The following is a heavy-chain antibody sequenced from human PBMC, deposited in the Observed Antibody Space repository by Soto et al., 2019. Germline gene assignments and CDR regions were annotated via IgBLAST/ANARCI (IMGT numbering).Heavy chain of an antibody. CDR2: IYHSGTT. CDR3: ARYSSGNGTFDY. V-gene: IGHV4-4*02. CDR1: GGSISSSNW. J-gene: IGHJ4*02. Sequence: QVQLQESGPGLVKPSGTLSLTCAVSGGSISSSNWWSWVRQPPGKGLEWIGEIYHSGTTSYNPSRKSRVSTSVDKHRNQLLLNLSSVTAADTAGYYCARYSSGNGTFDYWGEGTLVTVSS. D-gene: IGHD2-15*01.